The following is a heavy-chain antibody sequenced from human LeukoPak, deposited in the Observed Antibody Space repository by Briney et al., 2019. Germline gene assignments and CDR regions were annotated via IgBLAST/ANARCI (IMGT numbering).Heavy chain of an antibody. J-gene: IGHJ4*02. Sequence: GGSLRLSCAASGFTFSDYYMSWIRQAPGKGLEWVSYISSSGSTIYYADSVKGRFTICRDNAKNSLYLQMNSLRAEDTAVYYCAREYSRFGYSGYDWGLGFDYWGQGTLVTVSS. V-gene: IGHV3-11*01. CDR3: AREYSRFGYSGYDWGLGFDY. CDR1: GFTFSDYY. CDR2: ISSSGSTI. D-gene: IGHD5-12*01.